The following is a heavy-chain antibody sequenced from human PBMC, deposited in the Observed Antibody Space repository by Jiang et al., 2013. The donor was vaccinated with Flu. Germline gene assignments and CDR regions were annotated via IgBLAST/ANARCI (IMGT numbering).Heavy chain of an antibody. CDR3: ARSHRPKQDYYYYYGMDV. Sequence: VQLVESGAEVKKPGASVKVSCKASGYTFTGYYMHWVRQAPGQGLEWMGRINPNSGGTNYAQKFQGRVTMTRDTSISTAYMELSRLRSDDTAVYYCARSHRPKQDYYYYYGMDVWGQGTTVTVSS. V-gene: IGHV1-2*06. CDR2: INPNSGGT. J-gene: IGHJ6*02. CDR1: GYTFTGYY. D-gene: IGHD6-6*01.